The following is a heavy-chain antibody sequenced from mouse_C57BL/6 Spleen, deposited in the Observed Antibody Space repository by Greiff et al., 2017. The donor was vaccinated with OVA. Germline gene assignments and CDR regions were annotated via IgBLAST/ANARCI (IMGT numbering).Heavy chain of an antibody. CDR3: ARNWDGDY. D-gene: IGHD4-1*01. CDR1: GFTFTDYC. CDR2: IRNKANGYTN. V-gene: IGHV7-3*01. J-gene: IGHJ2*01. Sequence: EVMLVESGGGLVQPGGSLSLSCAASGFTFTDYCMSWVRQPPGTALEWLGFIRNKANGYTNAYSASVKGRFTISRDNSQSILYLQMNAQRAEDSATYNCARNWDGDYWGQGTTLTVSS.